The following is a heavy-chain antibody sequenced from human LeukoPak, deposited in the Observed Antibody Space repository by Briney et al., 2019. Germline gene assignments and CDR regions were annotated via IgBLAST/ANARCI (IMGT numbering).Heavy chain of an antibody. D-gene: IGHD5-24*01. CDR1: GFTFSNAW. CDR3: TTLKMDYYYGMDV. J-gene: IGHJ6*02. CDR2: IKSKTDGGTT. V-gene: IGHV3-15*01. Sequence: GGSLRLSCAASGFTFSNAWMSWVRQAPGKGLEWVGRIKSKTDGGTTDYAAPAKGRFTISRDDSKNTLYLQMNSLKTEDIAVYYCTTLKMDYYYGMDVWGQGTTVTVSS.